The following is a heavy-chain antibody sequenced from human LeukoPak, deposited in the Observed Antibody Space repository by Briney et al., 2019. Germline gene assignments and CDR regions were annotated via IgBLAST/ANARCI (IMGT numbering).Heavy chain of an antibody. Sequence: GGSLRLSCAASGFTFSSYGMHWVRQAPGKGLEWVVVISYHGSNNYYADSVKGRFTISRDNSKNTLFLQMNSLRAEDTAVYYCAKAANFDSNGYLDYWGQGTLVTVSS. CDR2: ISYHGSNN. D-gene: IGHD3-22*01. V-gene: IGHV3-30*18. CDR1: GFTFSSYG. J-gene: IGHJ4*02. CDR3: AKAANFDSNGYLDY.